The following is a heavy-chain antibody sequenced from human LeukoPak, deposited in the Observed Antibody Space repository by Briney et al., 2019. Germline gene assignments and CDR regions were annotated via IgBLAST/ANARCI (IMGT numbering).Heavy chain of an antibody. D-gene: IGHD2-15*01. J-gene: IGHJ4*02. CDR2: ISGSGGST. V-gene: IGHV3-23*01. CDR1: GFTFSSYA. Sequence: GGSLRLSCAASGFTFSSYAMSWVHQAPGEGLEWVSDISGSGGSTYYADSVKGRFTISRDNSKNTLYLQMNSLRVEDTAVYYCAKGGKVVAAAWLYYFDYWGQGTLVTVSS. CDR3: AKGGKVVAAAWLYYFDY.